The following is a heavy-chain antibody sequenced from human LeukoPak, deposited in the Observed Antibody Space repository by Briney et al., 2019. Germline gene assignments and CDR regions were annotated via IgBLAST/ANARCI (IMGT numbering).Heavy chain of an antibody. J-gene: IGHJ4*02. V-gene: IGHV3-48*03. CDR2: ISSSGGTI. D-gene: IGHD2-21*02. CDR3: AREGDCGGACFFDY. CDR1: GFTFNNYE. Sequence: GGSLRLSCAASGFTFNNYEMNWVRQAPGKGLEWISYISSSGGTIYYADSVKGRFTISRDNAKNSLYLQMNSLRVDDTAVYYCAREGDCGGACFFDYWGQGTLVTVSS.